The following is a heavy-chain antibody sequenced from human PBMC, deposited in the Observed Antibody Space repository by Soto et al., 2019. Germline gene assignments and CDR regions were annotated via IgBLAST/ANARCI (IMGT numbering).Heavy chain of an antibody. Sequence: ASVKVSCKASGYTFTSYGIHWVRQAPGQRLEWMGWVNAANGDTKYSPKFQGRVTITRDTSASTAYMELSSLRSEDTAVYYCVRRHVSATGMDWFESWGQRTVVTVS. CDR3: VRRHVSATGMDWFES. J-gene: IGHJ5*01. CDR1: GYTFTSYG. CDR2: VNAANGDT. D-gene: IGHD6-13*01. V-gene: IGHV1-3*01.